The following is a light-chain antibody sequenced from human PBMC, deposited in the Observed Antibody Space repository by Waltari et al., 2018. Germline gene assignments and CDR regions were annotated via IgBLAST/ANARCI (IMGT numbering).Light chain of an antibody. CDR1: SSDVGSYNF. Sequence: QSALTQPPSVSGSPGQSVTISCTGTSSDVGSYNFVSWYQQHPDKAPKLLIYDVNKRPPGVPDRVSGSKSGNTASLTISGLQGEDEADYYCCSYAGSYTYVFGTGTKVTAL. V-gene: IGLV2-11*01. CDR2: DVN. CDR3: CSYAGSYTYV. J-gene: IGLJ1*01.